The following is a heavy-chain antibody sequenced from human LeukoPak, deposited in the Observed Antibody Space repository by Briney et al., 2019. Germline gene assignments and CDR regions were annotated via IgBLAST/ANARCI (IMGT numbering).Heavy chain of an antibody. CDR2: INAGIGNT. Sequence: GASVKVSCKASGYTFTNYAINWVRQAPGQRLEWMGWINAGIGNTKYSQKFQGRVAITRDASASTAYMELSSLRSEDTAVYYCARHGDYVPPYYYCFMDLWGQGTTLTVS. J-gene: IGHJ6*02. CDR3: ARHGDYVPPYYYCFMDL. CDR1: GYTFTNYA. D-gene: IGHD4-17*01. V-gene: IGHV1-3*01.